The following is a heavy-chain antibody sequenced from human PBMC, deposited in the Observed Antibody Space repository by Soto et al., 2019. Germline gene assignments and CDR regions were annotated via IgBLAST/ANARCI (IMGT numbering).Heavy chain of an antibody. J-gene: IGHJ5*02. CDR3: TRRYDYNDYPRWFDP. CDR2: IRSKANSYAT. Sequence: GWSLRLSCASSVFTFIGSAMYWVRQASGKGLEWVGRIRSKANSYATAYAESVKGRFTISRDDSKNAAYLQMNSLKTEDTAVYYCTRRYDYNDYPRWFDPWGQGTLVTVSS. D-gene: IGHD4-17*01. CDR1: VFTFIGSA. V-gene: IGHV3-73*01.